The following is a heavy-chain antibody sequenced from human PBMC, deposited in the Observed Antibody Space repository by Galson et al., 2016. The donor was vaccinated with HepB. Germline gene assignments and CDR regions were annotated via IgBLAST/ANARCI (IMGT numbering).Heavy chain of an antibody. Sequence: QVQLQESGPGLANPSETLSLTCTVSGGSVSGYFWGWIRQPPGGGLEWIGYIHYTGSADYNPSLKSRVTMSVDPSQNQCSLKRSSVTAADTAVYFCARGEYTYGYFDYWGQGTLVTVSS. CDR2: IHYTGSA. V-gene: IGHV4-59*08. J-gene: IGHJ4*02. D-gene: IGHD5-18*01. CDR1: GGSVSGYF. CDR3: ARGEYTYGYFDY.